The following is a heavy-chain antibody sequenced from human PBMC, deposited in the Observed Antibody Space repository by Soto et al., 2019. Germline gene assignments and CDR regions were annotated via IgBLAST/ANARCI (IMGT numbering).Heavy chain of an antibody. CDR2: IYFSGTT. J-gene: IGHJ6*02. CDR3: ARGVKYQLEGHHYGMDV. Sequence: SETLSLTCTVSGGGVYSDGYYWGWIRQPPGKGLEWIGNIYFSGTTYYNPSLKSRVTISVDKSKNQFSLKLSSVTAADTAVYYCARGVKYQLEGHHYGMDVWGQGTTVTVYS. V-gene: IGHV4-39*01. CDR1: GGGVYSDGYY. D-gene: IGHD2-2*01.